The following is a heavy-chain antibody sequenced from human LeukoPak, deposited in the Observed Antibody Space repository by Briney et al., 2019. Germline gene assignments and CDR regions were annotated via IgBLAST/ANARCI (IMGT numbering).Heavy chain of an antibody. CDR3: AREKYVGSNYY. Sequence: SETLSLTCAVSSDAISGYYWSWIREPPGEGREWFYYIYYSESTKYNPSLKIRVNISVDTSKNQFSLRLSSVTATDTSMYYCAREKYVGSNYYWGQGTLVTASS. V-gene: IGHV4-59*01. CDR2: IYYSEST. D-gene: IGHD3-10*01. J-gene: IGHJ4*02. CDR1: SDAISGYY.